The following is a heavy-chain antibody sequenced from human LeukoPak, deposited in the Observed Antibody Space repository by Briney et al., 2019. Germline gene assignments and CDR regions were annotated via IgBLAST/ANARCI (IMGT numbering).Heavy chain of an antibody. J-gene: IGHJ5*02. Sequence: ASVKVSCKASGYTFTGYYMHWVRQAPGQGLEWMGWINPNSGGTNYAQKFQGRVTMTRNTSISTAYMELSSLRSEDTAVYYCARGSYDFWTGFDPWGQGTLVTVSS. D-gene: IGHD3-3*01. CDR2: INPNSGGT. V-gene: IGHV1-2*02. CDR3: ARGSYDFWTGFDP. CDR1: GYTFTGYY.